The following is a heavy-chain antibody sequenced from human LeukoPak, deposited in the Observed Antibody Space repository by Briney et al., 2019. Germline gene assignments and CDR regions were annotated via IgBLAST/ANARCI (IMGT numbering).Heavy chain of an antibody. CDR3: ARYDDYDILTVAPGYYMDV. D-gene: IGHD3-9*01. V-gene: IGHV1-18*04. CDR1: GYTFTSNW. Sequence: ASVKVSCKGSGYTFTSNWIGWVRQAPGLGLEWMGWISAYNGNTNYAQKLQGRVTMTTDTSTSTAYMELRSLRSDDTAVYYCARYDDYDILTVAPGYYMDVWGKGTTVTVSS. CDR2: ISAYNGNT. J-gene: IGHJ6*03.